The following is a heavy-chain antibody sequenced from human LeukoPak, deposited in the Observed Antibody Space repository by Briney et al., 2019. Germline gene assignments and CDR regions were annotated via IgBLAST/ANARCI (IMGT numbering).Heavy chain of an antibody. Sequence: PGGSLRLSCTASGFTFGDDAMSWVRQAPGKGLEWVGFIRSKAYGGTTEYAASVKGRFTISRDDSKSIAYLQMNSLKTEDTAVYYCTRDPLGVAGMVDYWGQGTLVTVSS. D-gene: IGHD6-19*01. CDR1: GFTFGDDA. V-gene: IGHV3-49*04. J-gene: IGHJ4*02. CDR3: TRDPLGVAGMVDY. CDR2: IRSKAYGGTT.